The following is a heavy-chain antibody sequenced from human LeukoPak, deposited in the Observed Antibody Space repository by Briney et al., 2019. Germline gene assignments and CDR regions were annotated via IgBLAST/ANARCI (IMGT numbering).Heavy chain of an antibody. V-gene: IGHV1-18*01. Sequence: GASVKVSCKASGYTFTSYGISWVRQAPGQGLEWMGWISAYNGNTNYAQKLQGRVTMTTDTSTSTAYMELRSLRSDDTAVYYCARALTITIFGVATYYYGSGEAGYWGQGTLVTVSS. D-gene: IGHD3-3*01. CDR3: ARALTITIFGVATYYYGSGEAGY. J-gene: IGHJ4*02. CDR2: ISAYNGNT. CDR1: GYTFTSYG.